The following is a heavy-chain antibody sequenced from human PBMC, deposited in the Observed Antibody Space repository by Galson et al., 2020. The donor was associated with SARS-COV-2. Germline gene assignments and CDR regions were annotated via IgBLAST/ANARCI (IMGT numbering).Heavy chain of an antibody. CDR2: INDSGNT. CDR1: GGSFSGYA. CDR3: ARGAPGY. Sequence: SETLSLTCAVYGGSFSGYAWTWIRQSPGKGLEWIGQINDSGNTKYNPSLSSRVTISRDTSKNQFSLKLDSVTAADTAVYYCARGAPGYRGQGTLVTVSS. J-gene: IGHJ4*02. V-gene: IGHV4-34*01.